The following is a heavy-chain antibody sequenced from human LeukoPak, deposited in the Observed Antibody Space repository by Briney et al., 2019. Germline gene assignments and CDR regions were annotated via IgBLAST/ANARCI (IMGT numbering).Heavy chain of an antibody. Sequence: GGSLRLSCAASGFAFSSYSMNWVRQAPGKGLEWVSYISSSSSTIYYADSVKGRFTISRDNAKNSLYLQMNSLRAEDTAVYYCARDSDYGDYVKNVFDIWGQGTMVTVSS. V-gene: IGHV3-48*01. CDR3: ARDSDYGDYVKNVFDI. CDR1: GFAFSSYS. J-gene: IGHJ3*02. D-gene: IGHD4-17*01. CDR2: ISSSSSTI.